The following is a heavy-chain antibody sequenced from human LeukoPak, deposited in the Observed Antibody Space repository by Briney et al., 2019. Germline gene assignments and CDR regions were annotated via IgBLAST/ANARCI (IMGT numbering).Heavy chain of an antibody. CDR3: ARAQDTYNSLYFDY. J-gene: IGHJ4*02. Sequence: GGSLRLSCAASGFTFSSYAMSWVRQAPGKGLEWVSAISGSGGSTHYADSVKGRFTISKDSARNTLYLQMNTLRVEDTAVYYCARAQDTYNSLYFDYWGQGALVTVPS. V-gene: IGHV3-23*01. CDR2: ISGSGGST. CDR1: GFTFSSYA. D-gene: IGHD5-24*01.